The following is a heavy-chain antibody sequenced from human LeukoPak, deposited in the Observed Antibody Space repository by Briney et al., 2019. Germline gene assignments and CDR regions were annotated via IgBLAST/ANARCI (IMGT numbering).Heavy chain of an antibody. CDR3: ARERWGSGSYPNYFDD. V-gene: IGHV3-7*01. J-gene: IGHJ4*02. CDR2: IKQDGSEK. CDR1: GFTFSSYW. Sequence: GGSLRLSCAASGFTFSSYWMSWVRQAPGKGLEWVANIKQDGSEKYYVDSVKGRFTISRDNARNSLYPQMNSLRAEDTAVYYCARERWGSGSYPNYFDDWGQGTLVTVSS. D-gene: IGHD3-10*01.